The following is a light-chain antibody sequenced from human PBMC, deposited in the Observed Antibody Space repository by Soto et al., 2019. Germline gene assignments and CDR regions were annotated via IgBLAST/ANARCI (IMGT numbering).Light chain of an antibody. Sequence: QSVLTQPASVSGSPGQSITISCTGTSSDVGNYNYVSWYQHHPGKAPKLMIYEVSYRPSGVSVCFSGSKSGNTASLTISGLQAEDEANYYCSSYTTSRTWVFGGGTKVTVL. CDR3: SSYTTSRTWV. J-gene: IGLJ3*02. CDR2: EVS. CDR1: SSDVGNYNY. V-gene: IGLV2-14*01.